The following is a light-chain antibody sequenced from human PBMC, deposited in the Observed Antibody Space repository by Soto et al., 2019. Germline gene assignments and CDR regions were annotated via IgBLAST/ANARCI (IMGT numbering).Light chain of an antibody. CDR3: QSADRSGTYYV. V-gene: IGLV3-25*03. J-gene: IGLJ1*01. CDR2: KDS. CDR1: ALPKQY. Sequence: SYELTQPPSVSVSPGQTARMTCSGDALPKQYAYWYQQRPGQAPVLVIYKDSERPSGIPERFSGSSSGTTVTLTISGVQAEDEADDYCQSADRSGTYYVFGTGTKLTVL.